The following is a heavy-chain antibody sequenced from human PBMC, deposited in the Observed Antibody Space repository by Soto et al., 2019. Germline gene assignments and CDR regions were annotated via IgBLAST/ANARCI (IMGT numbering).Heavy chain of an antibody. D-gene: IGHD3-16*01. Sequence: QGQLVQSGAEEKKPGASVKVSCKDSGYTFTGYAMHWVRQAPGQRHEWVGWINAGNGNTKYSQKFQGRVTLTRDTSAGTAYMDLTSLRSEDTAVYYWAMWAVSPVGGLTGPFDYLGPGNGVSVSS. CDR3: AMWAVSPVGGLTGPFDY. J-gene: IGHJ4*02. CDR1: GYTFTGYA. V-gene: IGHV1-3*05. CDR2: INAGNGNT.